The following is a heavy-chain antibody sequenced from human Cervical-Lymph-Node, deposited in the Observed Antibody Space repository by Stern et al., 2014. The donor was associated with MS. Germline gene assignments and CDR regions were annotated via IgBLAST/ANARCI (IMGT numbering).Heavy chain of an antibody. CDR2: IISVFHTP. V-gene: IGHV1-69*01. D-gene: IGHD2-15*01. CDR3: ARRDRLYYFGMDV. J-gene: IGHJ6*02. Sequence: QVQLVQSGAEVKKPGSSVKVSCKAPGAIFSGHAVSWVRQAPGQGLEWMGGIISVFHTPTYAQKFQGRVTITADESTSTVYMELSSLRSEDTAVYYCARRDRLYYFGMDVWGQGTTVTVSS. CDR1: GAIFSGHA.